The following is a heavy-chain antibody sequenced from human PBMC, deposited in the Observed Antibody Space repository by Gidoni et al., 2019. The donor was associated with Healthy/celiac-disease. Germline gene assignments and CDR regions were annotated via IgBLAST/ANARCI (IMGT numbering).Heavy chain of an antibody. CDR1: GFTFSSYG. Sequence: QVQLVESGGGVVQPGRSLRLSCAASGFTFSSYGLHWVRQAPGKGLEWVAVIWYDGSNKYYADSVKGRFTISRDNSKNTLYLQMNSLRAEDTAVYYCARDSRSAAPSIDYWGQGTLVTVSS. CDR3: ARDSRSAAPSIDY. D-gene: IGHD6-13*01. J-gene: IGHJ4*02. CDR2: IWYDGSNK. V-gene: IGHV3-33*01.